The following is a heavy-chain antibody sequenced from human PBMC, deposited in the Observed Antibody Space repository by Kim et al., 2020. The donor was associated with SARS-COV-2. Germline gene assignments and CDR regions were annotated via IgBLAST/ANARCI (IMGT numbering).Heavy chain of an antibody. CDR1: GYTFTSYA. Sequence: ASVKVSCKASGYTFTSYAMHWVRQAPGQRLEWMGWINAGNGNTKYSQKFQGRVTITRDTSASTAYMELSSLRSEDTAVYYCARVGFVVVPAPWGAGFDPWGQGTLVTVSS. CDR2: INAGNGNT. V-gene: IGHV1-3*01. J-gene: IGHJ5*02. D-gene: IGHD2-2*01. CDR3: ARVGFVVVPAPWGAGFDP.